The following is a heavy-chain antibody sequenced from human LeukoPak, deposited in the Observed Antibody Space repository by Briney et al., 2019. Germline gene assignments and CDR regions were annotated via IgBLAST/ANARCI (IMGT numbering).Heavy chain of an antibody. J-gene: IGHJ4*02. D-gene: IGHD5-12*01. CDR1: GYSISSGYY. Sequence: SETLSLTCAVSGYSISSGYYWGFIRQPPGKGLEWIGSIYHSGSTYYNPSLKSRVTISVDTSKNQSSLKLSSVTAADTAVYYCAREVVATITYSDYWGQGTLVTVSS. CDR2: IYHSGST. V-gene: IGHV4-38-2*02. CDR3: AREVVATITYSDY.